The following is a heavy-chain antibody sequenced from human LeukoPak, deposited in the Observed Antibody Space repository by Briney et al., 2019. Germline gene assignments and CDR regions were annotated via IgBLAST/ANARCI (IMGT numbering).Heavy chain of an antibody. CDR1: GFTFSSYA. V-gene: IGHV3-30*04. Sequence: GGSLRLSCAASGFTFSSYAMHWVRQAPGKGLEWVAVISYDGSNKYYADSVKGRFTISRDNSKNTLYLQMNSLRAEDTAVYYCARAEKSGSYDYGYWGQGTLVTVSS. CDR2: ISYDGSNK. CDR3: ARAEKSGSYDYGY. J-gene: IGHJ4*02. D-gene: IGHD1-26*01.